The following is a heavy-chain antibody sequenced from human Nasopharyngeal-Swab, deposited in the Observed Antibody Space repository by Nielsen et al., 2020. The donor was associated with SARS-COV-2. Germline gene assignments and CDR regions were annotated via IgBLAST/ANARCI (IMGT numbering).Heavy chain of an antibody. D-gene: IGHD1-14*01. CDR3: ARETGEGGSYYSDY. CDR2: IKNDGTTT. V-gene: IGHV3-74*01. CDR1: GFTFSTYW. Sequence: GSLRLSCAASGFTFSTYWMHWVRQAPGKGLVWVSRIKNDGTTTRYADPVQGRFTISRDNAKKTLYLQMNSLRVEDTAVYYCARETGEGGSYYSDYWGQGTLVTVSS. J-gene: IGHJ4*02.